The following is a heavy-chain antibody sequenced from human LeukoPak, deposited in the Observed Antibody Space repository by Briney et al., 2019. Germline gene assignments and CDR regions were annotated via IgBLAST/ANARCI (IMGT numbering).Heavy chain of an antibody. CDR3: ASGFFMVRGVIRY. Sequence: PGGSLRLSCAASGFTFSDYYMTWIRQAPGKGLEWVSYISSSGSSIYYADSVKGRFTISRDNAKNSLYLQMNSLRAEDTAVYYCASGFFMVRGVIRYWGQGTLVTVSS. D-gene: IGHD3-10*01. CDR1: GFTFSDYY. CDR2: ISSSGSSI. V-gene: IGHV3-11*04. J-gene: IGHJ4*02.